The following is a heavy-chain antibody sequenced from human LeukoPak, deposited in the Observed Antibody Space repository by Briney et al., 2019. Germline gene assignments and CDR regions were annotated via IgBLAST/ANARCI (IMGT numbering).Heavy chain of an antibody. CDR3: AGLPDIVIVPSAPVGFDP. Sequence: GGSLRLSCAASGFTFSSYWMNWVRQAPGKGLEWVSCISSSSYIYYADSVKGRFTISRDNAKNSLYLQMNSLRAEDTAVYYCAGLPDIVIVPSAPVGFDPWGQGTLVTVSS. CDR1: GFTFSSYW. V-gene: IGHV3-21*01. J-gene: IGHJ5*02. D-gene: IGHD2-2*01. CDR2: ISSSSYI.